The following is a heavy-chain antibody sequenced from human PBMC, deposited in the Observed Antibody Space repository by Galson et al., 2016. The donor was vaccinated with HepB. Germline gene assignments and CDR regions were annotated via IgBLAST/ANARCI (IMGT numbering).Heavy chain of an antibody. J-gene: IGHJ4*02. CDR3: ARERSGATLKGDATFEFES. Sequence: SLRLSCAVSGLSFQNYAMHWVRQAPGKGLEWVAFTSYDGSLTYYADSVKGRFTISRDKSKSALYLQMDSLRVEDTAVYYCARERSGATLKGDATFEFESWGQGTLVTVSS. V-gene: IGHV3-30*04. D-gene: IGHD3-9*01. CDR1: GLSFQNYA. CDR2: TSYDGSLT.